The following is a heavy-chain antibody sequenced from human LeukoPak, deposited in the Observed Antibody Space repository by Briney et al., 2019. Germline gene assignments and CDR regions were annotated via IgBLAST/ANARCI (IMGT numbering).Heavy chain of an antibody. J-gene: IGHJ3*02. V-gene: IGHV3-23*01. D-gene: IGHD3-10*01. CDR3: AKDLRGSGSYRVFGAFDI. CDR2: ISGSGGST. Sequence: GGSLLPSCAASGFTFSSYAMSWVRQAPGKGLEWVSAISGSGGSTYYADSVKGRFTISRDNSKNTLYLQMNSLRAKDTAVYYCAKDLRGSGSYRVFGAFDIWGQGTMVTVSS. CDR1: GFTFSSYA.